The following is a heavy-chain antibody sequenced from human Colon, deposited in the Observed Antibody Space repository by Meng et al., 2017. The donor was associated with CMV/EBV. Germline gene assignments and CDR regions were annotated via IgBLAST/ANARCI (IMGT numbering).Heavy chain of an antibody. J-gene: IGHJ4*02. D-gene: IGHD3-16*01. Sequence: GPGLREPSLTRTCACTDDASSIISGHCYWSGARQTSAKVLAWFGDIHNIGSSGYSPSHESRLIISIDKPTNQFDLQLTSETAADTAVYYYVTRFPKTNAYHSVFDFWGQGTLVTVSS. CDR1: ASSIISGHCY. CDR3: VTRFPKTNAYHSVFDF. CDR2: IHNIGSS. V-gene: IGHV4-30-4*01.